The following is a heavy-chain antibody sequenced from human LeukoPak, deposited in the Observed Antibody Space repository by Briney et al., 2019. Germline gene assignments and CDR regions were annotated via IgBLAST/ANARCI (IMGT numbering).Heavy chain of an antibody. CDR2: ISYDGSNK. J-gene: IGHJ2*01. D-gene: IGHD3-22*01. V-gene: IGHV3-30*18. CDR3: AKVSPGDSSGYYLPSDWYFDL. Sequence: PGGSLRLSCAASGFTFSSYGMHWVRQAPGKGLEWVAVISYDGSNKYYADSVKGRFTISRDNSKNTVYLQMNSLRAEDTAVYYCAKVSPGDSSGYYLPSDWYFDLWGRGTLVTVSS. CDR1: GFTFSSYG.